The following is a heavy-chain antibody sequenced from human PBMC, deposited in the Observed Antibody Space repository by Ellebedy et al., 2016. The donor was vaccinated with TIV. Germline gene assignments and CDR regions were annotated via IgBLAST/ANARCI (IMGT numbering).Heavy chain of an antibody. J-gene: IGHJ4*02. Sequence: GGSLRLSCKGSGYSFTSYWISWVRQMPGKGLEWMGRIDPSDSYTNYSPSFQGHVTISADKSISTAYLQWSSLKASDTAMYYCARLRSGYDSRDYWGQGTLVTVSS. V-gene: IGHV5-10-1*01. CDR2: IDPSDSYT. CDR1: GYSFTSYW. CDR3: ARLRSGYDSRDY. D-gene: IGHD5-12*01.